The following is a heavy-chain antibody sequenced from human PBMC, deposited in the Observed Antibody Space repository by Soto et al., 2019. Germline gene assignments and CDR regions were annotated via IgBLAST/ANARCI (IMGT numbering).Heavy chain of an antibody. CDR2: IYSGGNT. CDR3: AGVHSPRYCSGVSCSRFFDY. D-gene: IGHD2-15*01. Sequence: PGGSLRLSCAASGFTFSSYSMNWVRQAPGKGLEWVSLIYSGGNTYYADSVKGRFSISRDNSKNTLYLQMNSLRAEDTAVYYCAGVHSPRYCSGVSCSRFFDYWGQGTLVTVSS. J-gene: IGHJ4*02. CDR1: GFTFSSYS. V-gene: IGHV3-53*01.